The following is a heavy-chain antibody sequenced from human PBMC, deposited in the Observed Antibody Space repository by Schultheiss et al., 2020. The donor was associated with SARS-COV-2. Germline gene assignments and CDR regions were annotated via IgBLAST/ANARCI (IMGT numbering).Heavy chain of an antibody. CDR2: ISGSGGST. CDR1: GFTFDDYA. Sequence: GESLKISCAASGFTFDDYAMHWVRQAPGKGLEWVSAISGSGGSTYYADSVKGRFTISRDNSKNTLYLQMNSLRAEDTAVYYCAKDMPTVTTRYFDYWGQGTLVTVSS. CDR3: AKDMPTVTTRYFDY. D-gene: IGHD4-11*01. J-gene: IGHJ4*02. V-gene: IGHV3-23*01.